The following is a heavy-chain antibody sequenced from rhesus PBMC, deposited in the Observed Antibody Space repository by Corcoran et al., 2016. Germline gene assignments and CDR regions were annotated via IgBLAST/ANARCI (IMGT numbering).Heavy chain of an antibody. J-gene: IGHJ2*01. CDR1: GGSSSSGYD. CDR3: ASGFGYYYDSAPTGYFDL. V-gene: IGHV4-76*01. CDR2: IYCSSGSN. Sequence: QVQLQESGPGVVKPSETLSLTCAGSGGSSSSGYDWSWIRQPPGKGLEGIGYIYCSSGSNNYNPSLKSRVTLSVDTSKNQLSLKLSSVTAADTAVYYCASGFGYYYDSAPTGYFDLWGPGTPITISS. D-gene: IGHD3-28*01.